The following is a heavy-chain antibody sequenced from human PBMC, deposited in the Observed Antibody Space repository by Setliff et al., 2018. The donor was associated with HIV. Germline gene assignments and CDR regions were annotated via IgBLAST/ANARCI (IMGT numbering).Heavy chain of an antibody. J-gene: IGHJ4*02. D-gene: IGHD4-17*01. CDR2: MNPNSGNT. V-gene: IGHV1-8*02. CDR1: GYTFSSYD. CDR3: ARVRRGSSWTLTTLRTFDY. Sequence: EASVKVSCKASGYTFSSYDINWVRQATGQGLEWMGWMNPNSGNTGYAQKFQGRVTMTRNTSISTAYMELSSLRSEDTAVYYCARVRRGSSWTLTTLRTFDYWGQGTLVTVSS.